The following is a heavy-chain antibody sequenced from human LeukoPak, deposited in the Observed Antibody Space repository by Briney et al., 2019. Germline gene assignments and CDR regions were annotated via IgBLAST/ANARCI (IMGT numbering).Heavy chain of an antibody. D-gene: IGHD1-14*01. CDR2: IYNRGST. CDR1: GGSISSYY. V-gene: IGHV4-4*09. CDR3: ASGITGTTGSYYYYYMDV. J-gene: IGHJ6*03. Sequence: SETLSLTCTVSGGSISSYYWSWIRQPPGKGLEWIGYIYNRGSTNYNPSLKSRVTISVDTSKNQFSLKLSSVTAADTAVYYCASGITGTTGSYYYYYMDVWGKGTTVTVSS.